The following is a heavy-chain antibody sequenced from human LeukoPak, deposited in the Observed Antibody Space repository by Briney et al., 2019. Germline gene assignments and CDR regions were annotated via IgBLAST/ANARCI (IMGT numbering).Heavy chain of an antibody. Sequence: GGSLRLSCAASGFTFSGFAMSWVRQAPGKGLEWVSVVSGSGGSTYYADSVKGRFTISRDNAKNSLYLQMNSLRAEDTAVYYCARELRPDHVVGIAAAGNFDYWGQGTLVTVSS. D-gene: IGHD6-13*01. CDR2: VSGSGGST. J-gene: IGHJ4*02. V-gene: IGHV3-23*01. CDR1: GFTFSGFA. CDR3: ARELRPDHVVGIAAAGNFDY.